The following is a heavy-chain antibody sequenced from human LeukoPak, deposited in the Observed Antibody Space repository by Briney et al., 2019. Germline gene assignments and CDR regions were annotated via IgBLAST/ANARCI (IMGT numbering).Heavy chain of an antibody. CDR3: SRAVRGVSSGY. V-gene: IGHV3-23*01. J-gene: IGHJ4*02. CDR1: GFTFSSYA. D-gene: IGHD3-10*01. Sequence: GGSLRLSCAASGFTFSSYAMSWVRQAPGKGLEWVSTIRNSGYSTYYADSVKGRFTISRDNSKNTLYLQMNSLRAEDTAVYYCSRAVRGVSSGYWGQGTLVTVSS. CDR2: IRNSGYST.